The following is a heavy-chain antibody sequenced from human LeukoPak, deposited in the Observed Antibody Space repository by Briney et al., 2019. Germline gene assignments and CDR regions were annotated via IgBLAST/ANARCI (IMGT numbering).Heavy chain of an antibody. J-gene: IGHJ4*02. Sequence: SETLSLTCAVYGGSFSGYYWSWIRQPPGKGLEWIGEINHSGSTNYNPSLKSRVTISVDTSKNQFSLKLSSVTAADTAVYYCASSYRRSYHFDYWGQGTLVTVSS. CDR2: INHSGST. CDR3: ASSYRRSYHFDY. V-gene: IGHV4-34*01. CDR1: GGSFSGYY. D-gene: IGHD1-26*01.